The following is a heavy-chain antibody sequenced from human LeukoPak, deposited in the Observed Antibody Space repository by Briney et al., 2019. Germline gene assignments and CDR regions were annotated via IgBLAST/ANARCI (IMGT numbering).Heavy chain of an antibody. V-gene: IGHV3-9*01. CDR2: ISWNSGSI. J-gene: IGHJ4*02. CDR1: GFTFDDYA. Sequence: PGRSLRLSCAASGFTFDDYAMHWVRQAPGKGLEWVSGISWNSGSIGYADSVKGRFTISRDNAKNSLYLQMISLRAEDTALYYCAKGGYCSSTSCYFDYWGQGTLVTVSS. CDR3: AKGGYCSSTSCYFDY. D-gene: IGHD2-2*01.